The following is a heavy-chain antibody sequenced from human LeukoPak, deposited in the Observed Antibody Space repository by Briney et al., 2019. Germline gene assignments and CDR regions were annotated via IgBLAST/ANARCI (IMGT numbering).Heavy chain of an antibody. CDR3: ARSISPYGSGIGAFDI. CDR1: GFTFSSYA. CDR2: ISDSGSST. D-gene: IGHD3-10*01. Sequence: GGSLRLSCAASGFTFSSYAMSWVRQAPGKGLEWVSAISDSGSSTYYADSVKGRFTISRDNSKNTLYLQMNSLRAEDTAVYYCARSISPYGSGIGAFDIWGQGTMVTVSS. V-gene: IGHV3-23*01. J-gene: IGHJ3*02.